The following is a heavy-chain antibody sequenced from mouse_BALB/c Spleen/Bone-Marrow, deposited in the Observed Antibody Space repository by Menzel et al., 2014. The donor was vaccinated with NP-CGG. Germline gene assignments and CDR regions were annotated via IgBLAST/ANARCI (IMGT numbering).Heavy chain of an antibody. V-gene: IGHV1S132*01. J-gene: IGHJ2*01. CDR3: ARKGISTVIATAYYFDY. CDR1: GYTFTSYW. Sequence: VQLQQSGAELVKPGASVKLSCKTSGYTFTSYWIQWVKQRPGQGLGWIGEIFPGTGTTYYNEKFKDKATLTIDTSSSTAYMQLSSLTSEDSAAYFCARKGISTVIATAYYFDYWGQGSTLTVSS. D-gene: IGHD2-4*01. CDR2: IFPGTGTT.